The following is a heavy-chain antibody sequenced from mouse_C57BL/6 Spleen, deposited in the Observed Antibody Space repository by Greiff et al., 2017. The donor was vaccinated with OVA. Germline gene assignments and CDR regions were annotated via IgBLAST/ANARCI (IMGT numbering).Heavy chain of an antibody. CDR3: MVTKDFDY. CDR1: GYTFTSYW. J-gene: IGHJ2*01. CDR2: IDPSDSET. Sequence: VQLKQPGAELVRPGSSVKLSCKASGYTFTSYWMHWVKQRPIQGLEWIGNIDPSDSETHYNQKFKDKATLTVDKSSSTAYMQLSSLTSEDSAVYYCMVTKDFDYWGQGTTLTVSS. D-gene: IGHD2-2*01. V-gene: IGHV1-52*01.